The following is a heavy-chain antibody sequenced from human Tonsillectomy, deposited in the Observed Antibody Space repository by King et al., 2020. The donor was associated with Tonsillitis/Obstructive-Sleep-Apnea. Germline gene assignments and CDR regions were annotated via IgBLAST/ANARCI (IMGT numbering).Heavy chain of an antibody. J-gene: IGHJ6*02. V-gene: IGHV3-30*18. D-gene: IGHD2-2*01. CDR3: AKDRGIPHAQPIHGMDV. Sequence: VQLVESGGGVVQPGRSLRLSCAASGFTFSTYGIHWVRQAPGKGLEWVAVISYDGSNKYYGDSVKGRFTISRDNSRNTLYLQMDSLRAEDTAVYYCAKDRGIPHAQPIHGMDVWSQGTTVTVSS. CDR1: GFTFSTYG. CDR2: ISYDGSNK.